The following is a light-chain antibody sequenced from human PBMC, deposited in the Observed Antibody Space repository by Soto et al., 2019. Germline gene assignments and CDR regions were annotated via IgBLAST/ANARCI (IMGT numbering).Light chain of an antibody. CDR1: SSDVGGYNY. CDR2: EVS. V-gene: IGLV2-14*01. CDR3: SSYTSSSTLV. J-gene: IGLJ1*01. Sequence: QSALTQPASVSGSPGQSITISCTGTSSDVGGYNYVSWYQQHPGKAPKLMIYEVSNRPSGVSNRFSGSKSGNTASLTISGRQAEDEADYYCSSYTSSSTLVFGTGTKLTVL.